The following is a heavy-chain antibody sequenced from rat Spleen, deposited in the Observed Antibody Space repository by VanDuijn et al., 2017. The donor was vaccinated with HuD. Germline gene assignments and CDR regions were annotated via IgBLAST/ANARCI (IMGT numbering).Heavy chain of an antibody. D-gene: IGHD1-10*01. CDR2: ISSGGST. J-gene: IGHJ1*01. CDR3: ARDNNYGYFDF. V-gene: IGHV2-6*01. CDR1: GFSLTRYT. Sequence: QVQLKESGPGLVQPSQTLSLTCTVSGFSLTRYTVSWVRQPPGKGLEWIAAISSGGSTYYNSALKSRLSISRDTSKSQVFLKMTKLQTEDTAMYFCARDNNYGYFDFWGPGTMVTVSS.